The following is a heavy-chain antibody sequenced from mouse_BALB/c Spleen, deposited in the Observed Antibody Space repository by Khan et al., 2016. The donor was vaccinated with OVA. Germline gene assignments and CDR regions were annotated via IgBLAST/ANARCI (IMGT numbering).Heavy chain of an antibody. CDR2: VSTGGGYT. Sequence: EVQLQESGGDLVKPGGSLKLSCAASGFTFSTYGMSWVRQTPDKRLEWVATVSTGGGYTYYPDSVKGRFTISRANAKNTLYLQMSGLKSEETAIFDCTRLAYYYDSGGFAYWGQGTLVTVSA. V-gene: IGHV5-6*01. CDR3: TRLAYYYDSGGFAY. J-gene: IGHJ3*01. CDR1: GFTFSTYG. D-gene: IGHD1-1*01.